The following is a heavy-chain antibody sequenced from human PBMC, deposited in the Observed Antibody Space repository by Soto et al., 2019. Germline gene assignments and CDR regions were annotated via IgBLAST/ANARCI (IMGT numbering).Heavy chain of an antibody. J-gene: IGHJ6*04. D-gene: IGHD3-3*01. Sequence: QVQLQESGPGLVKPSQNLSLTCTVSCGSIRSRGYYSSWIRHHPGKRLEWIGYIYYSGSTDYNPSLKSLVNRASNTTKNKFALMLSAVTAPDTAVNYCTGIYYDFSGCHYGHEEHGIDVWCEGTTGAVST. CDR1: CGSIRSRGYY. CDR2: IYYSGST. CDR3: TGIYYDFSGCHYGHEEHGIDV. V-gene: IGHV4-31*01.